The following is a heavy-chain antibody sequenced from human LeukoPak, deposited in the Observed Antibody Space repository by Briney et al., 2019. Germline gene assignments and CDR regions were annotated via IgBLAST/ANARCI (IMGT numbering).Heavy chain of an antibody. V-gene: IGHV4-34*01. J-gene: IGHJ5*02. CDR3: AGRSGRIDP. CDR2: INHSGST. CDR1: GGSFSGYY. D-gene: IGHD6-19*01. Sequence: SETLSLTCAVYGGSFSGYYWSWIRQPPGKGLGWIGEINHSGSTNYNPSLKSRVTISVDTSKNQFSLRLSSVTAADTAVYYCAGRSGRIDPWGQGALVTVSS.